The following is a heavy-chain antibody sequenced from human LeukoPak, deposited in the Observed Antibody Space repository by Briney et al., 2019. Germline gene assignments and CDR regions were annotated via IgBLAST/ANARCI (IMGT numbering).Heavy chain of an antibody. J-gene: IGHJ4*02. Sequence: GGSLRLSCAASGFTFSSYGMHWVRQAPGKGLEWVAVISYDGSNKYYADSVKGRFTISRDNSKNTLYLQMNSLRAEDTAVYYCARDDILTGYSSSNWGQGTLVTVSS. CDR1: GFTFSSYG. D-gene: IGHD3-9*01. CDR2: ISYDGSNK. V-gene: IGHV3-30*03. CDR3: ARDDILTGYSSSN.